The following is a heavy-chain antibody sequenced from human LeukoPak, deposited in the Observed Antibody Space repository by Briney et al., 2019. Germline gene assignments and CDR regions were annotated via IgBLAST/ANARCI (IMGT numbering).Heavy chain of an antibody. V-gene: IGHV1-2*06. Sequence: ASVKVSCKASGYTFTSFDISWVRQAPGQGLEWMGRINPKSGGSQHAQTFQGRVTMTRDTSISTAYMELSRLRSDDTAVYYCASLWCSSTSCYQDFDYWGQGTLVTVSS. CDR3: ASLWCSSTSCYQDFDY. CDR1: GYTFTSFD. D-gene: IGHD2-2*01. CDR2: INPKSGGS. J-gene: IGHJ4*02.